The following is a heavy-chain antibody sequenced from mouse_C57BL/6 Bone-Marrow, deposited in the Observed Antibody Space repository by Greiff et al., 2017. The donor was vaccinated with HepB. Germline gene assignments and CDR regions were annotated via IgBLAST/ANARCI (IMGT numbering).Heavy chain of an antibody. V-gene: IGHV1-26*01. CDR3: ARIYYYGSRHFDV. J-gene: IGHJ1*03. D-gene: IGHD1-1*01. CDR2: INPNNGGT. CDR1: GYTFTDYY. Sequence: VQLQQSGPELVKPGASVKISCKASGYTFTDYYMNWVKQSHGKSLEWIGDINPNNGGTSYNQKFKGKATLTVDKSSSTAYMELRSLTSEDSAVYYCARIYYYGSRHFDVWGTGTTVTVSS.